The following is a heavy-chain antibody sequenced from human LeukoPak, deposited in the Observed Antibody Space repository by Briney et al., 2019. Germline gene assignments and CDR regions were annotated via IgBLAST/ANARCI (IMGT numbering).Heavy chain of an antibody. J-gene: IGHJ4*02. CDR2: VSWNSGSI. D-gene: IGHD3-16*01. CDR3: ARSRYDYIWGIDY. CDR1: GFTFDDYA. Sequence: GRSLRLSCAASGFTFDDYAMHWVRQAPGKGLEWVSGVSWNSGSIGYADSVKGRFTISRDNAKNSLYLQMNSLRDEDTAVFYCARSRYDYIWGIDYWGQGTLVTISS. V-gene: IGHV3-9*01.